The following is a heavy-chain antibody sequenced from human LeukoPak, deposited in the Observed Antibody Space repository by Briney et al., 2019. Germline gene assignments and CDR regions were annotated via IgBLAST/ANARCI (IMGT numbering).Heavy chain of an antibody. D-gene: IGHD3-22*01. J-gene: IGHJ4*02. V-gene: IGHV3-48*03. CDR1: GFTFSSYE. CDR3: AREYRYYDSSGYYYPFDY. CDR2: ISSSGSTI. Sequence: GGSLRLSCAASGFTFSSYEMNWVRQAPGKGLEWVSYISSSGSTIYYADSVKGRFTISRDNAKNSLYLQMNSLRAEDTAVYYCAREYRYYDSSGYYYPFDYWGQGTLVTVSS.